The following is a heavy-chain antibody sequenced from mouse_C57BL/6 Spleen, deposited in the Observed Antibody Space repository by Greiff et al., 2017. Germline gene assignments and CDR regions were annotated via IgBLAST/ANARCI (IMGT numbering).Heavy chain of an antibody. CDR2: IDPEDGET. D-gene: IGHD4-1*02. J-gene: IGHJ2*01. Sequence: EVQRVESGAELVKPGASVKLSCTASGFNIKDYYMHWVKQRTEQGLEWIGRIDPEDGETKYAPKFQGKATITADTSSNTAYLQLSSLTSEDTAGDYCAPTGTEYCFDYWGQGTTLTVSS. CDR1: GFNIKDYY. CDR3: APTGTEYCFDY. V-gene: IGHV14-2*01.